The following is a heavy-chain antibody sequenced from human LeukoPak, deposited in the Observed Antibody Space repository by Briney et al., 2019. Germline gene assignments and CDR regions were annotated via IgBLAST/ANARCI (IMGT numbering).Heavy chain of an antibody. J-gene: IGHJ4*02. CDR3: VKRPDEDGN. CDR1: GFTFSGYA. V-gene: IGHV3-64D*06. D-gene: IGHD1-14*01. CDR2: ISSNGRST. Sequence: PGGSLRLSCAASGFTFSGYAIHWVRQAPGKGLEYVSAISSNGRSTYYADSVKGRFTISRDNSKNTMYLQLSSLKPEDMAVYYCVKRPDEDGNWGQGTLVTVSS.